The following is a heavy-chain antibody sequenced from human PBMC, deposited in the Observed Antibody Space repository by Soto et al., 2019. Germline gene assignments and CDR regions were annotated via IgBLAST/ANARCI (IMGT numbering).Heavy chain of an antibody. J-gene: IGHJ1*01. D-gene: IGHD6-19*01. CDR2: ISWDGGST. V-gene: IGHV3-43*01. Sequence: GGSLRLSCAASGFTFDDYTMHWVRQAPGKGLEWVSLISWDGGSTYYADSVKGRFTISRDNSKNSLYLQMNSLRTEDTALYYCAKDIGSGWYISYFQHWGQGTLVTVSS. CDR1: GFTFDDYT. CDR3: AKDIGSGWYISYFQH.